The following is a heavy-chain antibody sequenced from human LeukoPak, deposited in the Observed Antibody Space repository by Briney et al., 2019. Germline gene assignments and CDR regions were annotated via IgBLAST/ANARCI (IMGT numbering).Heavy chain of an antibody. CDR2: INAGNGNT. D-gene: IGHD3-10*01. CDR1: GYTFTSYA. V-gene: IGHV1-3*01. Sequence: GASVKVSCKASGYTFTSYAMHWVRQAPGQRLEWMGWINAGNGNTKYSQKFQGRVTITRDTSASTAYMELSSLRSEDTAVYYCANSMVRGVGITIDYWGQGTLVTVSS. CDR3: ANSMVRGVGITIDY. J-gene: IGHJ4*02.